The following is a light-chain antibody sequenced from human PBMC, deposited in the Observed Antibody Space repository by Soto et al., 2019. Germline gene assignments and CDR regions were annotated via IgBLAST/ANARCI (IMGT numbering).Light chain of an antibody. Sequence: EIVMTQSPATLSVSPGERVTLSCRASQSVSVDLAWYQQRPGQAPRLLIYGASTRATGIPVRFSGSGSGTEFSLTISSLQSEDFAFYYCQQYNNWPPWTCGQGTKV. CDR3: QQYNNWPPWT. V-gene: IGKV3-15*01. CDR1: QSVSVD. J-gene: IGKJ1*01. CDR2: GAS.